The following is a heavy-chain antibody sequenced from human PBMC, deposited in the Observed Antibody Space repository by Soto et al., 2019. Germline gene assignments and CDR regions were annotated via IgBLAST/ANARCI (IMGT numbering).Heavy chain of an antibody. CDR2: INAGNGNT. V-gene: IGHV1-3*01. CDR3: ARPYYTVSGRYSC. J-gene: IGHJ4*01. D-gene: IGHD3-10*01. Sequence: QVQLVQSGAEVKKPGASVKVSCEASGYTFTRHLMHWVRQAPGQRLEWMGWINAGNGNTKYSQKFQGRVTITRDTTGNTADMELSSLRSGNTAVYYCARPYYTVSGRYSCWRHGPLVTASS. CDR1: GYTFTRHL.